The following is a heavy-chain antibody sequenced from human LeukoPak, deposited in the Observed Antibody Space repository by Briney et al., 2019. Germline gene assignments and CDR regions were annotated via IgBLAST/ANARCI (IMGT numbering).Heavy chain of an antibody. CDR1: GYSFTTYW. CDR3: ARLVTQWLGRDY. CDR2: IYPSDSDA. V-gene: IGHV5-51*01. J-gene: IGHJ4*02. D-gene: IGHD6-19*01. Sequence: GESLKISCKGSGYSFTTYWIGWVRQMPGKGLEWMAMIYPSDSDARYSPSFQGQVTISADKSISTAYLQWSSLKASDTAMYYCARLVTQWLGRDYWGQGTLVTVSS.